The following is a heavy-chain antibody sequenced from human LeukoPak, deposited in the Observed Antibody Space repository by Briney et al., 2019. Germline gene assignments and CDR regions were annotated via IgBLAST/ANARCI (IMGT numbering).Heavy chain of an antibody. CDR1: GDSVSGNIAT. CDR2: TYYRSRWHN. Sequence: SQTLSLTCAISGDSVSGNIATWDWIRQSPSRGLEWLGRTYYRSRWHNASAESVKSRITINPDTSKNQFSLLLNSVTPEDTAVYYCAKSGSYLEYLQHGGQGTPLTVSS. J-gene: IGHJ1*01. D-gene: IGHD1-26*01. V-gene: IGHV6-1*01. CDR3: AKSGSYLEYLQH.